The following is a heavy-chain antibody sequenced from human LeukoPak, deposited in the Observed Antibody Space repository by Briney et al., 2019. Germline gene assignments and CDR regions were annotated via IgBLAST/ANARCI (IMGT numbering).Heavy chain of an antibody. CDR2: ISSSGSTI. CDR1: GFTFSDYY. Sequence: GGSLRLSCAASGFTFSDYYMSWIRQAPGRGLEWVSYISSSGSTIYDADSVKGRFTISRDNAKNSLYLQMNSLRAEDTALYYCAKDDGYCSGGSCYSIDYWGQGTLVTVSS. CDR3: AKDDGYCSGGSCYSIDY. D-gene: IGHD2-15*01. V-gene: IGHV3-11*01. J-gene: IGHJ4*02.